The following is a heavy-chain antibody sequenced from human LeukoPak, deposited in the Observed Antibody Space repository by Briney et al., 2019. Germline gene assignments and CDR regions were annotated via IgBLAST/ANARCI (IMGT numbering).Heavy chain of an antibody. J-gene: IGHJ4*02. CDR3: ARVGYSSSQWVYYFDY. V-gene: IGHV4-4*07. Sequence: SETLSLTCTVSGGSISSYYWSWIRQPAGKGLEWIWRTYTSVSTNYNPSLKSRVTMSVDTSKNQFSLKLSSVTAADTAVYYCARVGYSSSQWVYYFDYWGQGTLVTVSS. D-gene: IGHD6-13*01. CDR2: TYTSVST. CDR1: GGSISSYY.